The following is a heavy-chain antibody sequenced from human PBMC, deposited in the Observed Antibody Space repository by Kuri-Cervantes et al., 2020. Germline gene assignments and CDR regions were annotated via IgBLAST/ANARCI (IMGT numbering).Heavy chain of an antibody. CDR3: ARQPPGGNGKRHFDY. V-gene: IGHV1-2*02. CDR1: GYTFTGYY. CDR2: INPNSGGT. J-gene: IGHJ4*02. D-gene: IGHD1-26*01. Sequence: ASVKVSCKASGYTFTGYYMHWVRQAPGQGLEWMGWINPNSGGTNYAQKFQGRLTMTRDTSTSTAYLQWSSLKASDTAMYYCARQPPGGNGKRHFDYWGQGTLVTVSS.